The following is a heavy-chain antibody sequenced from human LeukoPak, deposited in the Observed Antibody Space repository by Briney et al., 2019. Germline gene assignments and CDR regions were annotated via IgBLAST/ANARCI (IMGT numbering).Heavy chain of an antibody. D-gene: IGHD3-22*01. V-gene: IGHV3-30*04. Sequence: GGSLRLSCAASGFTFSSYAMHWVRQAPGKGLEWVAVISYDGSNKYYADSVKGRFTISRDNSKNTLYLQMNSLRAEDTAVYYCARDCYDSSGHLDDAFDIWGQGTMVTVSS. CDR2: ISYDGSNK. CDR1: GFTFSSYA. CDR3: ARDCYDSSGHLDDAFDI. J-gene: IGHJ3*02.